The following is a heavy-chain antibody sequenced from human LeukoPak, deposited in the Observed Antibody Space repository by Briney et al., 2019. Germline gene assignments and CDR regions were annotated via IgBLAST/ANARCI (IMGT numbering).Heavy chain of an antibody. Sequence: GALRLFCSASGINLSNFVMGWVRQAPGEGLELGSYIDGSGGSTNYADSVKGRFTISRDNSKNTLYLQMNSLRAEDTAIYYCAKENWYLYNNNWYKTWFDPWGQGTLVTVSS. D-gene: IGHD6-13*01. CDR3: AKENWYLYNNNWYKTWFDP. V-gene: IGHV3-23*01. CDR1: GINLSNFV. J-gene: IGHJ5*02. CDR2: IDGSGGST.